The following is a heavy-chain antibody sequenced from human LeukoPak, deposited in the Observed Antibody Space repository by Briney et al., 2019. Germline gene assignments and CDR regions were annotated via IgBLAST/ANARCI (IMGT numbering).Heavy chain of an antibody. V-gene: IGHV4-4*02. Sequence: SGTLSLTCAVSGGSISSSNWWSWVRQPPGKGLEWIGEIYHSGSTNYNPSLKSRVTISVDKSKNQFSLKLSSVTAADTAVYYCARDMHLDRRHRLYYMDVWGKGTTVTVSS. J-gene: IGHJ6*03. D-gene: IGHD1-1*01. CDR1: GGSISSSNW. CDR3: ARDMHLDRRHRLYYMDV. CDR2: IYHSGST.